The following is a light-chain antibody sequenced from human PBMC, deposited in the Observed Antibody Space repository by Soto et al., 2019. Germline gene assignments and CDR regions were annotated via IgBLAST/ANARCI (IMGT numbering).Light chain of an antibody. CDR2: DTS. CDR3: QQYGGSPIT. CDR1: QSVSNY. J-gene: IGKJ5*01. Sequence: VLTQSPAILSLSPGERASLSCRASQSVSNYLAWYQQRPGQAPRLLIYDTSKRATGIPPRFSGSGSGTDFTLTISRLEPEDFALYYCQQYGGSPITFGQGTRLEI. V-gene: IGKV3-20*01.